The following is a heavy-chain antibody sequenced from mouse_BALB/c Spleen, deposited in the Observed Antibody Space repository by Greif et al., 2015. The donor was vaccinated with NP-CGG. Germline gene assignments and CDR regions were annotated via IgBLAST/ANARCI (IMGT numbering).Heavy chain of an antibody. D-gene: IGHD2-2*01. J-gene: IGHJ2*01. Sequence: QVQLQQSGAELVKPGASVKLSCKASGYTFTSYYMYWVKQRPGQGLEWIGEVNPSNGGTNLNEKFKSKATLTVDKSSSAAYMQLSGLTSEDSAVYFFTSSGYGYYFNYGGQGTTLTLSS. CDR1: GYTFTSYY. V-gene: IGHV1S16*01. CDR2: VNPSNGGT. CDR3: TSSGYGYYFNY.